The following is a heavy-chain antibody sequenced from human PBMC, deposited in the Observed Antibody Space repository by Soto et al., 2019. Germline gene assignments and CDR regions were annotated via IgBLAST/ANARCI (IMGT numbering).Heavy chain of an antibody. CDR1: GGSISSSSYY. J-gene: IGHJ5*02. D-gene: IGHD6-19*01. Sequence: SETLSLTCTVSGGSISSSSYYWGWIRQPPGKGLEWIGSIYYSGSTYYNPSLKSRVTISVDTSKNQFSLKLSSVTAADTAVYYCARLCGFIAVDGTSGTGWFDPWGQGNLVTVSS. V-gene: IGHV4-39*01. CDR3: ARLCGFIAVDGTSGTGWFDP. CDR2: IYYSGST.